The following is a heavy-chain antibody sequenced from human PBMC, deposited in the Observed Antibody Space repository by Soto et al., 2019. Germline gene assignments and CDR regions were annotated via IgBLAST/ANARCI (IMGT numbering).Heavy chain of an antibody. D-gene: IGHD6-13*01. CDR2: ISSNRGTT. CDR3: ARDENSVADY. Sequence: ASVKVSCKTSGYTFTTYGISWVRQAPGQGLEWMGWISSNRGTTHYAQNFQGRVTLTTDTSTGTAYMELRSLRSDDTAVYYRARDENSVADYWGQGTLVTVSS. V-gene: IGHV1-18*01. CDR1: GYTFTTYG. J-gene: IGHJ4*02.